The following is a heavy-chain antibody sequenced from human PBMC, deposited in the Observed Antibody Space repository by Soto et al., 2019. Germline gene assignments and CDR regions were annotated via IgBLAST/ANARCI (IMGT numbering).Heavy chain of an antibody. J-gene: IGHJ3*02. CDR1: GGTFSSYT. D-gene: IGHD2-2*01. CDR2: IIPILGIA. Sequence: SVKVSCKASGGTFSSYTISWVRQAPGQGLEWMGRIIPILGIANYAQKFQGRVTITADKSTSTAYMELSSLRSEDTAVYYCASRYCSSTSCLGYAFDIWGQGTMVTVSS. CDR3: ASRYCSSTSCLGYAFDI. V-gene: IGHV1-69*02.